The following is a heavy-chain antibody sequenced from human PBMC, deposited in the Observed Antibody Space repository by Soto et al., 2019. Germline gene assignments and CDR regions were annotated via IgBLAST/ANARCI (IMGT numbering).Heavy chain of an antibody. CDR2: IIPILGIV. D-gene: IGHD2-15*01. J-gene: IGHJ5*02. V-gene: IGHV1-69*04. Sequence: SVKVSCKASGGTFSSYTISWVRQAPGQGLEWMGRIIPILGIVNYAQKFQGRVTITADKSTSTAYMELSSLRSEDTAVYYCARDCSGGSCYVTAPWGQGTLVTVSS. CDR3: ARDCSGGSCYVTAP. CDR1: GGTFSSYT.